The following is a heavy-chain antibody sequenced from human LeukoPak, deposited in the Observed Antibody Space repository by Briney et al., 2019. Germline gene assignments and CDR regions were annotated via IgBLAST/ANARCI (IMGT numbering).Heavy chain of an antibody. V-gene: IGHV3-15*01. D-gene: IGHD2-2*01. CDR1: GFTFSNAY. Sequence: GGSLRLSCAASGFTFSNAYMSWVRQAPGKGLEWIGRIKSKTDDGTTHYAAPVKGRFTISRDDSKNTLFLQMNSLKTEDTAVYYCTTDTSSTYYYYYYYMDVWGNGTTVTVSS. CDR2: IKSKTDDGTT. CDR3: TTDTSSTYYYYYYYMDV. J-gene: IGHJ6*03.